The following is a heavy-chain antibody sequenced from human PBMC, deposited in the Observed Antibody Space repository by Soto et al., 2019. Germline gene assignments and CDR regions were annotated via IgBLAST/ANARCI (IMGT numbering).Heavy chain of an antibody. CDR1: GASISGGDYY. V-gene: IGHV4-30-4*01. J-gene: IGHJ4*02. Sequence: QVQLQESGPGLVKPSQTLSLTCTVSGASISGGDYYWTWIRQPPGKGLEWIGSISYTGNTYSNPSLEIRLSISVDPSNNQFALRLTSVTAPDTAIYYCARATYDSSTYYLDYWGQGTLVTVSS. CDR2: ISYTGNT. D-gene: IGHD3-22*01. CDR3: ARATYDSSTYYLDY.